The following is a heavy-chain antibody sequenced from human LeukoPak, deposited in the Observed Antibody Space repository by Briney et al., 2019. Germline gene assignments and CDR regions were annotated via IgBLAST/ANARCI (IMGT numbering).Heavy chain of an antibody. CDR3: ARDSTRFYDSSGYYYVNWFDP. CDR2: IIPIFGTA. D-gene: IGHD3-22*01. Sequence: ASVKVSCKASGGTFSSYAISWGRQAPGQGLEWMGRIIPIFGTANYAQKFQGRVTITADESTSTAYMELSSLRSEDTAVYYCARDSTRFYDSSGYYYVNWFDPWGQGTLVTVSS. J-gene: IGHJ5*02. V-gene: IGHV1-69*13. CDR1: GGTFSSYA.